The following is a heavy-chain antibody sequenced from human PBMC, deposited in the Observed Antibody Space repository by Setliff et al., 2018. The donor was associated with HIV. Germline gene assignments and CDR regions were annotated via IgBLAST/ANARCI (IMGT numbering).Heavy chain of an antibody. CDR2: IHTSGDS. J-gene: IGHJ4*02. V-gene: IGHV4-4*07. CDR3: AREHLYYDFWSGSHGSPDFNY. D-gene: IGHD3-3*01. Sequence: SETLSLTCTVSGGSISGFYWGWIRQSAGKGLEWIGRIHTSGDSDFNPSLTSRVTMSVDTSKNQISLKVNSVTAADTALYFCAREHLYYDFWSGSHGSPDFNYGGLGTLVTVSS. CDR1: GGSISGFY.